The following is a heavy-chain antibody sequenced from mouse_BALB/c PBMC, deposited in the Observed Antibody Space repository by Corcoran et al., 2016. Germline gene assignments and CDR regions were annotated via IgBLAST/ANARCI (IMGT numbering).Heavy chain of an antibody. CDR3: ARGYYGSSLRYWYFDV. CDR2: INTYTGEP. V-gene: IGHV9-3-1*01. D-gene: IGHD1-1*01. J-gene: IGHJ1*01. CDR1: GYTFTNYG. Sequence: QIQLVQSGPELKKPGETVKISCKASGYTFTNYGMNWVKQAPGKGLKWMGWINTYTGEPTYADDFKGRFAFSLETSASTAYLQINNLKNEDTATYFCARGYYGSSLRYWYFDVWGAGTTVTVSS.